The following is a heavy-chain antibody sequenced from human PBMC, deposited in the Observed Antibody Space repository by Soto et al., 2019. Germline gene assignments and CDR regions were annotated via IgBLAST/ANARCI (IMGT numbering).Heavy chain of an antibody. CDR3: AVAVAGPTAIGY. CDR2: INSDGSST. Sequence: EVQLVESGGGLVQPGGSLRLSCAASGFTFSSYWMHWVRQAPGKGLVWVSRINSDGSSTSYADSVKGRFTISRNNAKNTLYLQMNSLRAEDTAVYYCAVAVAGPTAIGYWGQGTLVTVSS. CDR1: GFTFSSYW. V-gene: IGHV3-74*01. J-gene: IGHJ4*02. D-gene: IGHD6-19*01.